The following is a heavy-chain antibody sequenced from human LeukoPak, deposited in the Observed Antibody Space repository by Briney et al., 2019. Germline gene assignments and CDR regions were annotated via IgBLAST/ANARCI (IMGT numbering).Heavy chain of an antibody. CDR1: GYTFTSYG. V-gene: IGHV1-18*01. CDR2: ISAYNGNT. D-gene: IGHD3-3*01. Sequence: GASVKVSCKASGYTFTSYGISWVRQAPGHGLEWMGWISAYNGNTNYAQKLQGRVTMTTDTSTRTAYMELRSLRSDDTAVYYCARDNQALLGVVTISFYYYYMDVWGKGTTVTVSS. J-gene: IGHJ6*03. CDR3: ARDNQALLGVVTISFYYYYMDV.